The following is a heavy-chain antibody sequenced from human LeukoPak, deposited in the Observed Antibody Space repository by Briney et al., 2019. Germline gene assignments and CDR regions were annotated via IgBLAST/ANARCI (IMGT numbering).Heavy chain of an antibody. CDR3: ASWYYDFWSGYRSGFDH. Sequence: PSETLSLTCTVSGGSISSGDYYWSWIRQPPGKGLEWIGYIYYSGSTYYNPSLKSRVTISVDTSKNQFSLKLSSVTAADTAVYYCASWYYDFWSGYRSGFDHWGQGTLVTVSS. J-gene: IGHJ4*02. V-gene: IGHV4-30-4*08. CDR2: IYYSGST. CDR1: GGSISSGDYY. D-gene: IGHD3-3*01.